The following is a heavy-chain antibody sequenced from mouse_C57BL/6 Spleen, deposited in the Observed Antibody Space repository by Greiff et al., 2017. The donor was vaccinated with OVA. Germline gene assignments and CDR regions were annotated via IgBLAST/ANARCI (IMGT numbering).Heavy chain of an antibody. CDR3: AREEVTTVSFDV. Sequence: QVQLQQSGAELVRPGTSVKVSCKASGYAFTNYLIEWVKQRPGQGLEWIGVINPGSGGTNYNEKFKGKATLTADKSSSTAYMSLSSLTSEDSAVYFCAREEVTTVSFDVWGTGTTVTVSS. CDR2: INPGSGGT. D-gene: IGHD1-1*01. V-gene: IGHV1-54*01. CDR1: GYAFTNYL. J-gene: IGHJ1*03.